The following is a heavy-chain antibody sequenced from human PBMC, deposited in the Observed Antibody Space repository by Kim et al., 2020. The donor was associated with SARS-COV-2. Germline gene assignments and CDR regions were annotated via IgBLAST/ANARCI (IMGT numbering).Heavy chain of an antibody. CDR1: GGSFSGYY. CDR3: ARGQYCSGGSCEYY. D-gene: IGHD2-15*01. J-gene: IGHJ4*02. CDR2: INHSGST. V-gene: IGHV4-34*01. Sequence: SETLSLTCAVYGGSFSGYYWSWIRQPPGKGLEWIGEINHSGSTNYNPSLKSRVTLSVDTSKNQFSLKLSSVTAADTAVYYCARGQYCSGGSCEYYWGQGTLVTVSS.